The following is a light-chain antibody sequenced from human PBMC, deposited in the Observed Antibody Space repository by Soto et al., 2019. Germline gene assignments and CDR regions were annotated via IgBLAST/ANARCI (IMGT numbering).Light chain of an antibody. CDR3: QQYNNWPHLT. J-gene: IGKJ4*01. CDR2: AAS. Sequence: EIVMTQSPATLSVSPGERATLSCRASQSVGSSLAWYQQKPGRTPRLLIYAASTMATGIPARFSGSGSGAEFTLTISSLQSEDFAVYYCQQYNNWPHLTFGGGTKVESK. CDR1: QSVGSS. V-gene: IGKV3-15*01.